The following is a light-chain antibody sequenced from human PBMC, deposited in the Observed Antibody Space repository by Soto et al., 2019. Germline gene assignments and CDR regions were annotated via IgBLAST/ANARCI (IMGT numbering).Light chain of an antibody. CDR1: QSVSSY. CDR2: DAS. Sequence: EIVLTQSPATLSFSPVERAILSCRASQSVSSYLAWSQQKPGQAPRLLIYDASNRATGIPARFSGSGSGTDFTLTISSLQSEDFAVYYCQQYNIWRSITFGQGTRLEIK. CDR3: QQYNIWRSIT. J-gene: IGKJ5*01. V-gene: IGKV3-11*01.